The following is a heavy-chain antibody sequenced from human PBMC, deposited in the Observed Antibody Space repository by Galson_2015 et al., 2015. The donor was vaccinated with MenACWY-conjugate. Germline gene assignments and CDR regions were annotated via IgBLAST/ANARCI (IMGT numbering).Heavy chain of an antibody. J-gene: IGHJ6*02. Sequence: SETLSLTCAVSGGSISSSHWWSWVRQSPGKGLGWIGEIYHSGSTNYDPSLKTRVTISVDKSNNQFSLKLSSVTAADTAMYYCARLNADRYNIYGMDVWGQGTTVTVSS. V-gene: IGHV4-4*02. D-gene: IGHD1-14*01. CDR3: ARLNADRYNIYGMDV. CDR1: GGSISSSHW. CDR2: IYHSGST.